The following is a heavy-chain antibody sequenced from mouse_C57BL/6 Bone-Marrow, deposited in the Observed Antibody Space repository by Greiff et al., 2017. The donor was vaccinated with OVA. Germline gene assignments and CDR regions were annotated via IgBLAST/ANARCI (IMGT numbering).Heavy chain of an antibody. CDR1: GFTFSSYG. Sequence: EVQGVESGGDLVKPGGSLKLSCAASGFTFSSYGMSWVRQTPDKRLEWVATISSGGSYTYYPDSVKGRFTISRDNAKNTLYLQMSSLKSEDTAMYYCAIHEVWDYFDYWGQGTTLTVSS. CDR2: ISSGGSYT. CDR3: AIHEVWDYFDY. D-gene: IGHD4-1*01. V-gene: IGHV5-6*01. J-gene: IGHJ2*01.